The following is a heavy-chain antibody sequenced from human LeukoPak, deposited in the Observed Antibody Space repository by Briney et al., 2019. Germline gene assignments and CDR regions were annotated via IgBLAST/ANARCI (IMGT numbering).Heavy chain of an antibody. D-gene: IGHD2-21*01. Sequence: EASVKVSCKASGYTFTGYHIHWVRQAPGQGLEWMGRINPYSGDTNFAQKFQGRVTMTRDTSISTAYMELSRLRSDDTAVYYCARSIVVVIDWFDTWGQGTLVTVSS. CDR3: ARSIVVVIDWFDT. J-gene: IGHJ5*02. CDR1: GYTFTGYH. CDR2: INPYSGDT. V-gene: IGHV1-2*06.